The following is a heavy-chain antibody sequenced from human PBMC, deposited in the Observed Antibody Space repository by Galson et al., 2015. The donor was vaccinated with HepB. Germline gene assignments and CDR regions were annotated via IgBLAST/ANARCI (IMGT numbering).Heavy chain of an antibody. J-gene: IGHJ2*01. Sequence: SVKVSCKASGGAFTSYAFSWVRQAPGHGLEWMGRIIPILDVANYAQKFQGRVTLTADKSTNTAYMELISLRSEDTALYCCATDIGTPCDLWGRGTLVTVSS. CDR2: IIPILDVA. V-gene: IGHV1-69*04. D-gene: IGHD2-15*01. CDR3: ATDIGTPCDL. CDR1: GGAFTSYA.